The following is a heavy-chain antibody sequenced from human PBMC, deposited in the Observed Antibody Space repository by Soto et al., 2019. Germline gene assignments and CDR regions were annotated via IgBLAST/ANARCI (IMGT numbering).Heavy chain of an antibody. CDR2: ISFDGSNK. J-gene: IGHJ6*02. CDR3: AKGRGTNYYYGMDV. V-gene: IGHV3-30*18. CDR1: GFTFSHYG. Sequence: QVQLVESGGGVVQPGRSLRLSCAASGFTFSHYGMHWVRQAPGKGLEWVADISFDGSNKYYADSVKGRFTISRDNSKNTLYLQMNSLRAEDTAVYYCAKGRGTNYYYGMDVWGQGTTVTVSS. D-gene: IGHD3-16*01.